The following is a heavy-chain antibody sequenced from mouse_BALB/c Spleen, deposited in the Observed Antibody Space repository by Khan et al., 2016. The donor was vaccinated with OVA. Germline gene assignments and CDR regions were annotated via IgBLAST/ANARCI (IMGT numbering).Heavy chain of an antibody. Sequence: EVELVESGGDLVKPGGSQKLSCSASGFTFSTFAMSWVRQIPEKRLKWVATISSGGDYFYYPDSVKGRFTISRDNAKHTLYLQMSSLRSEDTAMYYCARHNYGPFAYWGQGTLVTVSA. V-gene: IGHV5-9-3*01. J-gene: IGHJ3*01. CDR3: ARHNYGPFAY. CDR1: GFTFSTFA. CDR2: ISSGGDYF. D-gene: IGHD1-1*01.